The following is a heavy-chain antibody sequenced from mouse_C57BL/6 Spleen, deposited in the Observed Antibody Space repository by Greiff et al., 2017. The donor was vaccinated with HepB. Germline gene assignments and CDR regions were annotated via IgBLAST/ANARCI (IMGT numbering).Heavy chain of an antibody. CDR1: GYTFTDYY. Sequence: EVQLVESGPVLVKPGASVKMSCKASGYTFTDYYMNWVKQSHGKSLEWIGVINPYNGGTSYNQKFKGKATLTVDKSSSTAYMELNSLTSEDSAVYYCARSDYDYDNFDYWGQGTTLTVSS. D-gene: IGHD2-4*01. J-gene: IGHJ2*01. CDR2: INPYNGGT. V-gene: IGHV1-19*01. CDR3: ARSDYDYDNFDY.